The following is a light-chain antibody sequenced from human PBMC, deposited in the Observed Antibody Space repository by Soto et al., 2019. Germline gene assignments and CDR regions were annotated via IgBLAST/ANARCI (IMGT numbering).Light chain of an antibody. CDR2: GAS. CDR1: QSVLYSAKNKNF. CDR3: QQRSNWPLT. V-gene: IGKV4-1*01. Sequence: DIVMTQSPDSLAVSLGERATIHCKSSQSVLYSAKNKNFLTWYQQKPGQAPRLLIYGASTRATGVPDRFSGSGSGTDFTLTISRLEPEDFAVYYCQQRSNWPLTFGQGTRLEIK. J-gene: IGKJ5*01.